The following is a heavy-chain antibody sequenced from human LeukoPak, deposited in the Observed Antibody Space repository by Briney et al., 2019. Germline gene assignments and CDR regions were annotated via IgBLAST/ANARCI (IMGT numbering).Heavy chain of an antibody. CDR3: AKDMDVGDYGSGDYFDY. CDR1: GFTFDDYG. V-gene: IGHV3-20*04. J-gene: IGHJ4*02. Sequence: GGSLRLSCAASGFTFDDYGMSWVRQAPGKGLEWVSDINWNGGSTGYADSLKGRFTISRDNSKNTLYLQMNSLRAEDTAVYYCAKDMDVGDYGSGDYFDYCGQGTLVTVSS. CDR2: INWNGGST. D-gene: IGHD3-10*01.